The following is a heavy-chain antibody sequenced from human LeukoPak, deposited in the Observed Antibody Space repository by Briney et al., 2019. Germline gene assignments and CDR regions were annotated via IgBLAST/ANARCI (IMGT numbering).Heavy chain of an antibody. Sequence: WVGRIKSKTDGGTADYAAPVKGRFTISRDDSKNTLYLQMNSLKTEDTAVYYCTTDRLYFDYWGQGTLVTVSS. CDR3: TTDRLYFDY. CDR2: IKSKTDGGTA. D-gene: IGHD3-22*01. V-gene: IGHV3-15*01. J-gene: IGHJ4*02.